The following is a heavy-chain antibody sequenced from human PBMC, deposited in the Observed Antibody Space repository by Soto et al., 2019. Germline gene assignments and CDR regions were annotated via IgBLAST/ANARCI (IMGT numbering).Heavy chain of an antibody. Sequence: PGESLKISCQGSGYTFTTYWIGWVRQMPGKGLEWMGIIYPDDSDTRYSPSFQGQVTISADKSITTAYLQRSSLKASDTAMYYCARHSRNYFANDAFDIWGQGTMVTVSS. V-gene: IGHV5-51*01. CDR1: GYTFTTYW. CDR2: IYPDDSDT. D-gene: IGHD1-7*01. CDR3: ARHSRNYFANDAFDI. J-gene: IGHJ3*02.